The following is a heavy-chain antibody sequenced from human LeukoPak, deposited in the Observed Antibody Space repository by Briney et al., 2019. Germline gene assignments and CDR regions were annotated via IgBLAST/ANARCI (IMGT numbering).Heavy chain of an antibody. V-gene: IGHV3-30*03. CDR2: ISYDGSNK. J-gene: IGHJ6*02. Sequence: GGSLRLSCAASGFTFSSYGMHWVRQAPGKGLEWVAVISYDGSNKYYADSVKGRFAISRDNSKNTLYLQMNSLRAEDTAVYYCARVRPSIAAAGKYGMDVWGQGTTVTVSS. D-gene: IGHD6-13*01. CDR1: GFTFSSYG. CDR3: ARVRPSIAAAGKYGMDV.